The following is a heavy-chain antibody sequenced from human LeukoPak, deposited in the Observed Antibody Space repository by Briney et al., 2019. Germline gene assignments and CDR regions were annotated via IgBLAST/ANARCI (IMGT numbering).Heavy chain of an antibody. J-gene: IGHJ4*02. V-gene: IGHV1-69*04. Sequence: SVTVSCKASGYTFTSYDFNWVRQAPGQGLEWMGRIIPILGIANYAQKFQGRVTITADKSTSTAYMELSSLRSEDTAVYYCAGESGGLWSGYQIDYWGQGTLVTVSS. D-gene: IGHD3-3*01. CDR1: GYTFTSYD. CDR2: IIPILGIA. CDR3: AGESGGLWSGYQIDY.